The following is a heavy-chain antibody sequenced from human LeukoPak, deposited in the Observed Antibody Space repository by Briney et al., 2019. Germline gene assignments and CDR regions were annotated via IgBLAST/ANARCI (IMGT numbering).Heavy chain of an antibody. CDR3: ATDGVYSSGLDY. CDR1: GYTLTELS. V-gene: IGHV1-24*01. D-gene: IGHD6-19*01. CDR2: FDPEDGET. Sequence: ASVKVSCKVSGYTLTELSMHWVRQAPGKGLEWMGGFDPEDGETIYAQKFQGRVTMTEDTFTDTAYMELSSLRSEDTAVYYCATDGVYSSGLDYWGQGTLVTVSS. J-gene: IGHJ4*02.